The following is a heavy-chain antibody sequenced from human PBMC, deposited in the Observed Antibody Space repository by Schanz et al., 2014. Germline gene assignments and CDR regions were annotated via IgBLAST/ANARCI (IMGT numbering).Heavy chain of an antibody. Sequence: VQLVESGGGVVQPGRSLRLSCAASGFTFSSYGMHWVRQAPGKGLEWVSGINWNGGSTGYADSVKGRFTISRDNAKNSLYLEMNSLRAGDTAFYHCARGSSASLSRVWFDLWGQGTLVTVSS. J-gene: IGHJ5*02. D-gene: IGHD6-6*01. CDR3: ARGSSASLSRVWFDL. V-gene: IGHV3-20*01. CDR2: INWNGGST. CDR1: GFTFSSYG.